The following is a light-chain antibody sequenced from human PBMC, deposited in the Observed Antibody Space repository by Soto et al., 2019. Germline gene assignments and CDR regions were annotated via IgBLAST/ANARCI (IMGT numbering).Light chain of an antibody. J-gene: IGKJ5*01. CDR1: QSISTY. CDR2: GAS. V-gene: IGKV1-39*01. CDR3: QQSYSSPPIT. Sequence: DIQMPQSPSSLSASVRDRITITCRASQSISTYLNWYQQKPGKAPKLLIYGASSLQSGVPSRFSGSGAGTDFTLTSSNLQPEDCATYYCQQSYSSPPITFGQGTRLEIK.